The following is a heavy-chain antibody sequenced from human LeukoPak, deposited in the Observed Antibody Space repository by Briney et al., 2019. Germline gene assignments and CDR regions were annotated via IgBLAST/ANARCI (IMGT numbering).Heavy chain of an antibody. D-gene: IGHD4-17*01. CDR3: ARASHDYGDYSHFDY. V-gene: IGHV4-4*02. Sequence: SGTLSLTCAVSGGSISSRNWWSWVRQPPGKGLEWIGEIYHSGSTNYNPSLKTRVTISVDKSKNQFSLKLSSVTAADTAVYYCARASHDYGDYSHFDYWGQGTLVTVSS. CDR2: IYHSGST. CDR1: GGSISSRNW. J-gene: IGHJ4*02.